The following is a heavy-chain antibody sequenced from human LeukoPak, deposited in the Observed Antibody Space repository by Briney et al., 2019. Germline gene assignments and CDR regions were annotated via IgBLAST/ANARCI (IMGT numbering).Heavy chain of an antibody. V-gene: IGHV3-30-3*01. J-gene: IGHJ4*02. CDR2: ISYDGSNK. CDR3: ATEVTVTTYFVFDY. D-gene: IGHD4-17*01. CDR1: GFTFSSYA. Sequence: GGSLRLSCAASGFTFSSYAMSWVRQAPGKGLEWVAVISYDGSNKYYADSVKGRFTISRDNSKNTLYLQMNSLRAEDTAVYYCATEVTVTTYFVFDYWGQGTLVTVSS.